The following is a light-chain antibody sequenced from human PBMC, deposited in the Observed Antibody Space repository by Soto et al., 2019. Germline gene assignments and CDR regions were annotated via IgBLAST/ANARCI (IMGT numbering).Light chain of an antibody. CDR1: QSISTY. Sequence: DIQMTQSPSSLSASAGDRVTITCRASQSISTYLNWYHQKPGKAPKLLIYAASSLQSGVPSRFSGSGSGTDFTLTITSLQPEDFATYYCQQSYSTPITFGQGTRLEIK. V-gene: IGKV1-39*01. CDR2: AAS. CDR3: QQSYSTPIT. J-gene: IGKJ5*01.